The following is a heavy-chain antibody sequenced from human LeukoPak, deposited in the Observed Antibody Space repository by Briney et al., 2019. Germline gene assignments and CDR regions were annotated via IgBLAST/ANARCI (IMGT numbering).Heavy chain of an antibody. CDR1: GGSFSGYY. V-gene: IGHV4-34*01. Sequence: SETLSLTCAVYGGSFSGYYWSWIRQPSGKGLEWIGEINHSGSTNYNPSLKSRVTISVDTSKNQFSLKLSSVTAADTAVYYCARGRYSSSWYGWFDPWGQGTLVTVSS. CDR3: ARGRYSSSWYGWFDP. J-gene: IGHJ5*02. D-gene: IGHD6-13*01. CDR2: INHSGST.